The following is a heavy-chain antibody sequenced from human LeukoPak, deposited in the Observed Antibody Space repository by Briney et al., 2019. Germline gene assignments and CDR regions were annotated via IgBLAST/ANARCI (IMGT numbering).Heavy chain of an antibody. CDR3: AKTGSRLVGYFDY. Sequence: GGSLRLSCAASGFTFSSYAVHWVRQAPGKGLEWVAFIRYDGSNKYYADSVKGRFTISRDNSKNTLYLQMNSLRAEDTAVYYCAKTGSRLVGYFDYWGQGTLVTVSS. CDR2: IRYDGSNK. V-gene: IGHV3-30*02. J-gene: IGHJ4*02. CDR1: GFTFSSYA. D-gene: IGHD1-26*01.